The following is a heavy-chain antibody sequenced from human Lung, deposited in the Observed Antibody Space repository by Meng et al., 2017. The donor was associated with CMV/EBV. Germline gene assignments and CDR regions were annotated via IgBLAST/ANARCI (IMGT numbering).Heavy chain of an antibody. CDR2: IIPILGIA. V-gene: IGHV1-69*04. Sequence: SCKASGGTFSSYTISWLRQAPGQWLEWMERIIPILGIANYAQKFQGRVTITADKSTSTAYMELSSLRSEDTAVYYCARDSRPFWFDPWGQGTLVTVSS. J-gene: IGHJ5*02. CDR1: GGTFSSYT. CDR3: ARDSRPFWFDP.